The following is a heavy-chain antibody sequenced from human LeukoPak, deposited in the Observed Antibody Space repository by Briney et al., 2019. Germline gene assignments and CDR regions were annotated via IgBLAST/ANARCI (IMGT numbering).Heavy chain of an antibody. Sequence: GGSLRLSCAASGFTFSSYSMNWVRQAPGKGLEWVSSISSSSSYIYYADSVKGRFTISRDNAKNPLYLRINSLRAEDTAVYYCARVSDILTGYVNRFDYWGQGTLVTVSS. D-gene: IGHD3-9*01. CDR1: GFTFSSYS. V-gene: IGHV3-21*01. CDR2: ISSSSSYI. J-gene: IGHJ4*02. CDR3: ARVSDILTGYVNRFDY.